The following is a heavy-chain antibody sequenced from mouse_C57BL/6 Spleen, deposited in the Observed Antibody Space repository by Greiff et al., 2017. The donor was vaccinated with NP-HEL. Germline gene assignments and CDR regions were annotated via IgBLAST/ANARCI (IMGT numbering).Heavy chain of an antibody. CDR3: ARWEDGSDYAMDY. CDR1: GYTFTSYW. J-gene: IGHJ4*01. Sequence: QVQLQQPGAELVKPGASVKLSCKASGYTFTSYWMHWVKQRPGQGLEWIGMIHPNSGSTNYNEKFKSKATLTVDKSSSTAYMQLSSLTSEDSAVYYCARWEDGSDYAMDYWGQGTSVTVSS. CDR2: IHPNSGST. D-gene: IGHD1-1*01. V-gene: IGHV1-64*01.